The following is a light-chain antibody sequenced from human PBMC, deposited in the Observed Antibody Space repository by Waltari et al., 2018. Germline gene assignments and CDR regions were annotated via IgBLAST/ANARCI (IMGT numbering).Light chain of an antibody. CDR2: EVT. J-gene: IGLJ2*01. Sequence: QSALTQPPSASGSPGQSVTISCAGTSADVGTHQYVSWYQQHPGRPPKLIIYEVTKRPSGVAARFSGSKSGNTASLTVSGLQAEDEADYYCTSYAGAHNLLFGGGTKLTVL. V-gene: IGLV2-8*01. CDR3: TSYAGAHNLL. CDR1: SADVGTHQY.